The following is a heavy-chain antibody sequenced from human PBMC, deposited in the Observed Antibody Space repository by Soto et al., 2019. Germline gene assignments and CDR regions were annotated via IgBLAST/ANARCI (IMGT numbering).Heavy chain of an antibody. D-gene: IGHD6-19*01. CDR2: INPNSGGT. Sequence: DSVKVSCKASGYTFTSYAMHWVRQAPGQRLEWMGWINPNSGGTNYAQKFQGWVTMTRDTSISTAYMELSRLRSDDTAVYYCARSPYSSCWDRAHGENWFGPWGQGPLVAVS. CDR1: GYTFTSYA. CDR3: ARSPYSSCWDRAHGENWFGP. V-gene: IGHV1-2*04. J-gene: IGHJ5*02.